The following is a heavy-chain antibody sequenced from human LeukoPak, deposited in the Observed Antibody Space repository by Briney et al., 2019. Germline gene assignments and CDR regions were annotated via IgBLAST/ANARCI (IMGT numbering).Heavy chain of an antibody. CDR3: ARLPVAGTGY. CDR1: GGSISSYY. V-gene: IGHV4-59*08. Sequence: SETLSLTCTVSGGSISSYYWSWIRQPPGKGLEWIGNIYDSGSTNYNPSLKSRVTISVDTSKNQLSLRLSSVTAADTAVYYCARLPVAGTGYWGQGTLVTVSS. D-gene: IGHD6-19*01. CDR2: IYDSGST. J-gene: IGHJ4*02.